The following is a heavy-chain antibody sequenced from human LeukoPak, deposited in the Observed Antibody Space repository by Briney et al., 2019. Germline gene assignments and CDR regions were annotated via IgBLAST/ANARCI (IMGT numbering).Heavy chain of an antibody. J-gene: IGHJ4*02. V-gene: IGHV1-18*01. D-gene: IGHD3-22*01. CDR2: ISAYNGNT. CDR1: GYTFTSYG. Sequence: GASVTVSCKASGYTFTSYGISWVRQAPGQGLEWMGWISAYNGNTNYAQKLQGRVTMTTDTSTSTVYMELSSLRSEDTAVYYCATPRDSSGYQTEDSPLDYWGQGTLVTVSS. CDR3: ATPRDSSGYQTEDSPLDY.